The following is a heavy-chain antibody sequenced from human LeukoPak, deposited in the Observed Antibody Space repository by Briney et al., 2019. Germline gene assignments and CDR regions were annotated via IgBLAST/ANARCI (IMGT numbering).Heavy chain of an antibody. Sequence: GGSLRLSCAASGFTFSNAWMSWVRQAPGKGLEGVGRIKSKTDGGTTDYAAPVKGRFTISRDDSKNTLYLQMNSLKTEDTAVYYGTTERMAGIAAATELFEYWAQGPVVSVSS. J-gene: IGHJ4*02. V-gene: IGHV3-15*01. D-gene: IGHD6-13*01. CDR2: IKSKTDGGTT. CDR1: GFTFSNAW. CDR3: TTERMAGIAAATELFEY.